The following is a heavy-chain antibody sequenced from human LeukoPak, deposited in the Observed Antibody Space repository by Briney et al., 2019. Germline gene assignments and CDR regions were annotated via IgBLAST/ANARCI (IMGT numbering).Heavy chain of an antibody. Sequence: SVKVSCKASGGTFSSYAISWVRQAPGQGLEWMGGIIPIFGTANYAQKFQGRVTITADESTSTAYMELSSLRSEDTAVYYCARAHTYYYDSSGYFRSWGQGTLVTVSS. J-gene: IGHJ4*02. CDR1: GGTFSSYA. CDR2: IIPIFGTA. V-gene: IGHV1-69*13. D-gene: IGHD3-22*01. CDR3: ARAHTYYYDSSGYFRS.